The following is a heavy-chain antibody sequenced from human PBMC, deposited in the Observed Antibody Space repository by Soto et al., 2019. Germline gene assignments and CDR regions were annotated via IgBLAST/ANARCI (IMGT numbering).Heavy chain of an antibody. D-gene: IGHD3-10*01. CDR2: IYYSGTT. J-gene: IGHJ3*02. CDR3: GRPMVRGSYDAFHI. V-gene: IGHV4-39*01. Sequence: QLQLQESGPGLVKPSETLSLTCTVSVGSISSSSYYWGWIRQPPGKGPEWIGSIYYSGTTYYNPSLKSRVTLSVDTSKNQFSLKLSSVTAADTAVYYCGRPMVRGSYDAFHIWGPGTMVTVSS. CDR1: VGSISSSSYY.